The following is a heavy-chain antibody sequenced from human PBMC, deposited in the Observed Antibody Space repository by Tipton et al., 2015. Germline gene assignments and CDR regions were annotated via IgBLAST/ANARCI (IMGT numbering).Heavy chain of an antibody. V-gene: IGHV4-39*01. Sequence: GSLRLSCSVSGGSISSSSYVWGWIRQPPGKGLEWLGTIDYSGSTSHNPSLMSRVSISVDPSKNQFSLKLYSVTAADTAVYYCARQFGSWPDYFDFWGQGTLVTVSS. J-gene: IGHJ4*02. CDR3: ARQFGSWPDYFDF. CDR2: IDYSGST. D-gene: IGHD6-13*01. CDR1: GGSISSSSYV.